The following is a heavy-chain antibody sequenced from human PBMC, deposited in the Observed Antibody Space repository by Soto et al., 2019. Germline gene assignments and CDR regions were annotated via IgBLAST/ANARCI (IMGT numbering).Heavy chain of an antibody. J-gene: IGHJ6*02. V-gene: IGHV4-34*01. Sequence: QVQLQQWGAGLLKPSETLSLTCAVYGGSFSGYYWSWIRQPPGKGLEWIGEINHSGSTNYNPSLKSRVTTSVDTSKYPFSLRLSSVTAADTAVYYCARSGGYYYGSGSYYYGMDVWGQGTTVTVSS. D-gene: IGHD3-10*01. CDR3: ARSGGYYYGSGSYYYGMDV. CDR1: GGSFSGYY. CDR2: INHSGST.